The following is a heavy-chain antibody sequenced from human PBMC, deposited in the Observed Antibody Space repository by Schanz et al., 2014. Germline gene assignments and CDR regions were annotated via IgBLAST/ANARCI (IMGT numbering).Heavy chain of an antibody. CDR1: GGTFSTYT. Sequence: QVQLVQSGAEVKKPGASVKVSCKASGGTFSTYTISWVRQAPGQGLEWMGRIIPILGIANYAQKCQGRVTIARDTLACSAYMKLSSLGSEDTDVYYCARGDSESPTDIWGQGTLVTVSS. CDR2: IIPILGIA. J-gene: IGHJ4*02. D-gene: IGHD4-4*01. CDR3: ARGDSESPTDI. V-gene: IGHV1-69*09.